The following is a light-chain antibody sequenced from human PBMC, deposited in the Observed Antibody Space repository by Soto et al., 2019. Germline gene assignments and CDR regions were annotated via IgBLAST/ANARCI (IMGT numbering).Light chain of an antibody. J-gene: IGKJ2*01. CDR3: QQYNNWPYT. Sequence: ENVLTQSPGTLSLSPGERATLSCRASQSVSSNYLAWYQQKPGQAPRLLISGASSRATGIPDRFRGSGSGTDFTLTISSLQSEDFAVYYCQQYNNWPYTFGQGTKLEIK. CDR2: GAS. V-gene: IGKV3-20*01. CDR1: QSVSSNY.